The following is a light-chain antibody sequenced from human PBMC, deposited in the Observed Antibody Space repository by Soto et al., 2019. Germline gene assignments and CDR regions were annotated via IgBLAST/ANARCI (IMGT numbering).Light chain of an antibody. CDR3: QHSYSTPYT. Sequence: DIQMTQSPSSLSASVVDRVTITCRASQSISSYLNWYQQKPGKAPKLLIYAASSLQSGVQSRFSGSGSGTDFTLTISSLQPEDFATYYCQHSYSTPYTFGQGTKLEIK. J-gene: IGKJ2*01. V-gene: IGKV1-39*01. CDR1: QSISSY. CDR2: AAS.